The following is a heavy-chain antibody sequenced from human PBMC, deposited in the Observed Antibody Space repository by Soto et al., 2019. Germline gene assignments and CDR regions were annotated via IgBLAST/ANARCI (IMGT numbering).Heavy chain of an antibody. CDR1: GFTFSSYA. CDR2: ISYDGSNK. J-gene: IGHJ6*02. D-gene: IGHD6-13*01. CDR3: ARDSGQQLVGAGYYYYGMDV. V-gene: IGHV3-30-3*01. Sequence: GGSLRLSCAASGFTFSSYAMHWVRQAPGKGLEWVAVISYDGSNKYYADSVKGRFTISRDNSKNTQYLQMNSLRAEDTAVYYCARDSGQQLVGAGYYYYGMDVWGQGTTVTVSS.